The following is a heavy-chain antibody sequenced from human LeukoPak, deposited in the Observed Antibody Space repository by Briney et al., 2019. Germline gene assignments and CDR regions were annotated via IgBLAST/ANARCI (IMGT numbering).Heavy chain of an antibody. CDR2: MIPIFGTA. V-gene: IGHV1-69*01. CDR3: ATDYGGNGGYSWFDP. Sequence: SVKVSCKASGGTFSSYAISWVGQAPGQGLEWMGGMIPIFGTANYAQKFQGRVTITADESTRTAYMELSSLRSADTAVYYCATDYGGNGGYSWFDPWGQGTLVTVSS. CDR1: GGTFSSYA. J-gene: IGHJ5*02. D-gene: IGHD4-23*01.